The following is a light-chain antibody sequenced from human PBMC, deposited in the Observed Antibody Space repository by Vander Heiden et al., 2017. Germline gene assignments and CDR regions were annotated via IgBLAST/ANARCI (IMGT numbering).Light chain of an antibody. CDR3: QQDDYLPWT. J-gene: IGKJ1*01. V-gene: IGKV1-33*01. Sequence: DIQVTQSPSSLSASEGDRVTITCQASQDITKYISWFQQKPGKAPQLLIYDTSNLERGVPSRFSGSGSGSDFTFSISKVQPADIATYYCQQDDYLPWTFGQGTKVELK. CDR1: QDITKY. CDR2: DTS.